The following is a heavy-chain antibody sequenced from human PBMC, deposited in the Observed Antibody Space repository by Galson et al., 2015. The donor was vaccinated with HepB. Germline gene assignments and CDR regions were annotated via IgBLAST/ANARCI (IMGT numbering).Heavy chain of an antibody. V-gene: IGHV1-18*01. D-gene: IGHD6-13*01. CDR2: ISAYNGNT. CDR1: GYTFTSYG. CDR3: ARVELSSWYTFYYYYYGMDV. J-gene: IGHJ6*02. Sequence: SVKVSCKASGYTFTSYGISWVRQAPGQGLEWMGWISAYNGNTDYAQKLQGRVTMTTDTSTSTAYMELRSLRSDDTAVYYCARVELSSWYTFYYYYYGMDVWGQGTTVTVSS.